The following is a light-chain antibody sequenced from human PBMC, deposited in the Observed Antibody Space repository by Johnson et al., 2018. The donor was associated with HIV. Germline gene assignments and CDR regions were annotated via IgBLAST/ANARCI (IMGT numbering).Light chain of an antibody. Sequence: QSVLTQPPSVSAAPGQKVTISCSGSSSNIGNNYVSWYQQLPGTAPKLLIYENTKRPSGIPDRFSGSKSGTSATLGITGLQTGDEADYYCGTWDSGLSAGGVFGTGTKVTVL. V-gene: IGLV1-51*02. CDR2: ENT. J-gene: IGLJ1*01. CDR1: SSNIGNNY. CDR3: GTWDSGLSAGGV.